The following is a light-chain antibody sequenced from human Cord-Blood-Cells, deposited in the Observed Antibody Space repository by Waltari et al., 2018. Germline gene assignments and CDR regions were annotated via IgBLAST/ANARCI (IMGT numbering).Light chain of an antibody. V-gene: IGLV2-8*01. CDR1: SSDGRGDNS. CDR2: EVS. Sequence: QSALTQPPSASGSPGPSVTLPCTGTSSDGRGDNSVSWYQQHPGKAPKLMIYEVSKRPSGVPDRFSGSKSGNTASLTVSGLRAEDEADYYCSSYAGSNNLVFGGGTKLTVL. J-gene: IGLJ3*02. CDR3: SSYAGSNNLV.